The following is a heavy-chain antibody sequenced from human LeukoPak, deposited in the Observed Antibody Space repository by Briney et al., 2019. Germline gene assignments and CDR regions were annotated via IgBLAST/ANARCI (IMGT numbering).Heavy chain of an antibody. CDR1: GFTVSSNY. V-gene: IGHV3-66*01. CDR3: AKDYWEGSSTSPYYSYYMDV. CDR2: IYSGGST. D-gene: IGHD2-2*01. J-gene: IGHJ6*03. Sequence: PGGSLRLSCAASGFTVSSNYVSWVRQAPGKGLEWVSVIYSGGSTYYADSVKGRFTISRDNSKNTLYLQMNSLRAEDTAVYYCAKDYWEGSSTSPYYSYYMDVWGKGTTVTVSS.